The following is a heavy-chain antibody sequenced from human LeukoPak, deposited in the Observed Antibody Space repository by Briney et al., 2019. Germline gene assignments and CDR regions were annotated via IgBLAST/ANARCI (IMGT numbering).Heavy chain of an antibody. V-gene: IGHV3-74*01. D-gene: IGHD2-15*01. CDR1: GFTFSSYY. J-gene: IGHJ4*02. Sequence: PGGSLRLSCAASGFTFSSYYMHWDRQVPGKGLVWVSRINGDEGSTTYADSVKGRFTISRDNAKNTLYLQMNTLRAEDTAVYYCARVRDCGGGSCFSYLDYWGQGTLVTVSS. CDR2: INGDEGST. CDR3: ARVRDCGGGSCFSYLDY.